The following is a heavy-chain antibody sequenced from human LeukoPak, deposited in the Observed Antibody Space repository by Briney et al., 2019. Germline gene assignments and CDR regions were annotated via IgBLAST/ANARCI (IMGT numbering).Heavy chain of an antibody. CDR1: GLTFSTCG. V-gene: IGHV3-30*02. Sequence: GGSLRLSCVASGLTFSTCGMHWVRQAPGKGLEWLTHIRYDESATYYADSVKGRFTISRENSKNTLYLQMNSLRAEDTAVYYCAKVGLVLLWFGEFPPISGYFDYWGQGTLVTVSS. CDR2: IRYDESAT. D-gene: IGHD3-10*01. J-gene: IGHJ4*02. CDR3: AKVGLVLLWFGEFPPISGYFDY.